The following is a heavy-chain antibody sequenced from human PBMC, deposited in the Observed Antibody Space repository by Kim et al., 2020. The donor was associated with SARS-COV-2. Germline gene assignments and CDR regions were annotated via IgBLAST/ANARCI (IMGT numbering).Heavy chain of an antibody. CDR1: GFTFSAYD. J-gene: IGHJ3*02. CDR2: ITKSSTTI. Sequence: GGSLRLSCATSGFTFSAYDMNWVRQAPGKGLEWLSIITKSSTTIYYADSVKGRFTTSRDNAKNSLHLQMNSLKDEDTTVYHCVRDRMGGAFDIWGQGTLVTVSS. V-gene: IGHV3-48*02. D-gene: IGHD3-16*01. CDR3: VRDRMGGAFDI.